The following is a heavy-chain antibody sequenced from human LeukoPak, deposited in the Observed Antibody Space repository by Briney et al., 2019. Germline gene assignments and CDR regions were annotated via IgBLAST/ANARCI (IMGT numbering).Heavy chain of an antibody. Sequence: GGSLRLSCAASGFTFSDYWMNWARHAPGKGLEWVANMKEDGSEKYCVDCVKGRFNISRDNAKNSLYLQMNSLRVEDTAVYYCARGPNYGSRSDYFDYWGQGTLVTVSS. J-gene: IGHJ4*02. V-gene: IGHV3-7*03. D-gene: IGHD3-10*01. CDR3: ARGPNYGSRSDYFDY. CDR1: GFTFSDYW. CDR2: MKEDGSEK.